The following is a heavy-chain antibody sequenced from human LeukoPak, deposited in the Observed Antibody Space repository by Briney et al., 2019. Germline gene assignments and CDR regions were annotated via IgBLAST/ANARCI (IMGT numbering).Heavy chain of an antibody. CDR1: GYIFTSYG. D-gene: IGHD6-6*01. Sequence: SVKVSCKASGYIFTSYGISWVRQAPGQGLEWMGGIIPIFGTANYAQKFQGRVTITTDESTSTAYMELSSLRSEDTAVYHCARGDIAARDFDYWGQGTLVTVSS. CDR2: IIPIFGTA. J-gene: IGHJ4*02. CDR3: ARGDIAARDFDY. V-gene: IGHV1-69*05.